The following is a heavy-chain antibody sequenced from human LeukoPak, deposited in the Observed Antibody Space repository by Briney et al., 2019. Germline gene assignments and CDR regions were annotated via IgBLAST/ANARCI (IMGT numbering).Heavy chain of an antibody. Sequence: GGSLRLSCAASGFTFSSYAMSWVRQAPGKGLEWVSTITSGGSTYFADSVRGRFTISRDTSKNTLYLQMNSLRAEDMALYYCAKDISPYYYDSSGYGSGAFDIWGQGTMVTVSS. CDR1: GFTFSSYA. CDR2: ITSGGST. V-gene: IGHV3-23*01. J-gene: IGHJ3*02. CDR3: AKDISPYYYDSSGYGSGAFDI. D-gene: IGHD3-22*01.